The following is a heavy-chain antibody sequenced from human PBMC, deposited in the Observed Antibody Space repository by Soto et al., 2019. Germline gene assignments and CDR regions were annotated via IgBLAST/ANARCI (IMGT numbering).Heavy chain of an antibody. CDR3: AKDMVRGYYDSSGYRPPLEIDY. CDR1: GFTFSSYG. J-gene: IGHJ4*02. CDR2: ISYDGSNK. Sequence: QVQLVESGGGVVQPGRSLRLSCAASGFTFSSYGMHWVRQAPGKGLEWVAVISYDGSNKYYADSVKGRFTISRDNSKNTRYLQMNSLRAEDTAVYYCAKDMVRGYYDSSGYRPPLEIDYWGQGTLVTVSS. V-gene: IGHV3-30*18. D-gene: IGHD3-22*01.